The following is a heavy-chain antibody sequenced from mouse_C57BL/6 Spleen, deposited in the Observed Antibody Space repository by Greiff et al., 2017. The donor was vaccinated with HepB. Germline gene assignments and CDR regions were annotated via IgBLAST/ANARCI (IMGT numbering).Heavy chain of an antibody. CDR3: ARSSLDPYFDY. CDR1: GYAFSSYW. Sequence: LVESGAELVKPGASVKISCKASGYAFSSYWMNWVKQRPGKGLEWIGQIYPGDGDTNYNGKFKGKATLTADKSSSTAYMQLSSLTSEDSAVYFCARSSLDPYFDYWGQGTTLTVSS. CDR2: IYPGDGDT. D-gene: IGHD6-1*01. J-gene: IGHJ2*01. V-gene: IGHV1-80*01.